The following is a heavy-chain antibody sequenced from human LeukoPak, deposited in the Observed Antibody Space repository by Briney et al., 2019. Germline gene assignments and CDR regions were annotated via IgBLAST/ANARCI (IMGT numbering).Heavy chain of an antibody. CDR3: AIARSYRFDY. CDR1: GFTFSSSW. CDR2: MSADGRTI. J-gene: IGHJ4*02. V-gene: IGHV3-74*03. D-gene: IGHD3-16*02. Sequence: GGSLRLPCAGSGFTFSSSWMHWVRQFPGKGLVWVSRMSADGRTIKYADSMNGRFTISRDNSKNTLYLHMNSLTVEDTAVYYCAIARSYRFDYWGQGALVTVSS.